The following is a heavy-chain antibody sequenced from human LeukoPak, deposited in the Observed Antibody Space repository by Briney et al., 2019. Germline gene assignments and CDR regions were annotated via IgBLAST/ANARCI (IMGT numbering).Heavy chain of an antibody. J-gene: IGHJ4*02. V-gene: IGHV4-59*01. CDR2: TYYSGST. Sequence: KPSETLSLTCTVSGGSISSYYWSWIRQPPGKGLEWIGYTYYSGSTNYNPSLKSRVTISVDTSKNQFSLKLGSVTAADTAVYYCARTGKVGATDYWGQGTLVTVSS. CDR1: GGSISSYY. D-gene: IGHD1-26*01. CDR3: ARTGKVGATDY.